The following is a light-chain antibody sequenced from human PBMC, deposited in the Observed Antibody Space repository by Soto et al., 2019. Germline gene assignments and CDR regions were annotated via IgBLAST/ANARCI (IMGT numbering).Light chain of an antibody. Sequence: EIVLTQSPGTLSLSPGERGTLSCGASQSVSSSYLAWYQQKPGLAPRLLIYGASRRATGIPDRFSGSGSGTDFTLTVSRLEPEDVAVYYCQQYGSSPWTFGQGTKVEI. CDR3: QQYGSSPWT. CDR1: QSVSSSY. J-gene: IGKJ1*01. CDR2: GAS. V-gene: IGKV3D-20*01.